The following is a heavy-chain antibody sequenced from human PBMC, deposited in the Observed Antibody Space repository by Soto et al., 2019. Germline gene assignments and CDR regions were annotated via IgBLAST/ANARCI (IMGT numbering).Heavy chain of an antibody. Sequence: QVQLQESGPGLVKPSGTLSLTCAVSGGSISSSNWWSWVRQPPGKGLEWIGEIYHSGSTNYNPSLKSRVTISVDKSKNQFSLKLSSVTAADTAVYYCARDRHCSGGSCYSRGGYWFDPWGQGTLVTVSS. CDR3: ARDRHCSGGSCYSRGGYWFDP. D-gene: IGHD2-15*01. V-gene: IGHV4-4*02. J-gene: IGHJ5*02. CDR1: GGSISSSNW. CDR2: IYHSGST.